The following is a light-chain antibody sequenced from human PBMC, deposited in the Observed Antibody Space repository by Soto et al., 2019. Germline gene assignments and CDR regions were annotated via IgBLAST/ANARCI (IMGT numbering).Light chain of an antibody. V-gene: IGKV1-12*01. CDR1: QDISSW. Sequence: DIQMTQSPSSVSASVGDRVTITCRARQDISSWLAWYQQNPGKAPKLLIYAASSLQGGVPSRFSGNGSGTDFTLTISRLQPEDFATYYCQQADSFPWTFGQGTKVEI. J-gene: IGKJ1*01. CDR2: AAS. CDR3: QQADSFPWT.